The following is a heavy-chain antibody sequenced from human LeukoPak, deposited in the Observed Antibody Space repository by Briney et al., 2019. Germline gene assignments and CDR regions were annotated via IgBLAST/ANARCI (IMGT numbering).Heavy chain of an antibody. D-gene: IGHD2-2*01. V-gene: IGHV1-69*05. CDR1: RGTFSSYA. J-gene: IGHJ6*03. CDR2: IIPIFCTA. CDR3: ATEYCSSTSCVPNYYYYYMDV. Sequence: SVKVSCKASRGTFSSYAISWVRQAPGQGLEWMGGIIPIFCTANYAQKFQGRVTITTDESTSTAYMELSSLRSEDTAVYYCATEYCSSTSCVPNYYYYYMDVWGKGTTVTVSS.